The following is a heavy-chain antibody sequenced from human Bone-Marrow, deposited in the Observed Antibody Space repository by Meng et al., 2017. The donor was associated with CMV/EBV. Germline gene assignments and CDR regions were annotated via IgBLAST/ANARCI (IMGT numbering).Heavy chain of an antibody. CDR1: GFNSSTYW. Sequence: GSLRLSCAASGFNSSTYWMSWVRQAPGKGLEWIGEINHSGSTNYNPSLKSRVTISVDTSKNQFSLKLSSVTAADTAVYYCARAGVAAAGVFGFDYWGQGTLVTVSS. D-gene: IGHD6-13*01. CDR2: INHSGST. V-gene: IGHV4-4*02. J-gene: IGHJ4*02. CDR3: ARAGVAAAGVFGFDY.